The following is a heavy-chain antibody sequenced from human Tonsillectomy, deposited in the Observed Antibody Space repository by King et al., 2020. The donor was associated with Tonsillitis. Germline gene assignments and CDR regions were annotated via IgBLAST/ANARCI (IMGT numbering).Heavy chain of an antibody. CDR2: IYYSGST. CDR1: GGSISNGGYY. J-gene: IGHJ5*02. V-gene: IGHV4-31*01. CDR3: ARGPTDRGTSPFDP. Sequence: QLQESGPGLVKPSQTLSLTCTVSGGSISNGGYYWSWIRQHPGKGLEWIGYIYYSGSTYYNPSLKSLVTISVDTSKNQFSLRLSSVTAADTAVYYCARGPTDRGTSPFDPWGQGTLVTVSS. D-gene: IGHD1-7*01.